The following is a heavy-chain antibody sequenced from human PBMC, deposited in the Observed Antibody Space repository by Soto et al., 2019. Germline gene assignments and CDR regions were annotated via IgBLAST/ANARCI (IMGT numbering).Heavy chain of an antibody. V-gene: IGHV1-69*06. D-gene: IGHD3-3*01. CDR3: ARGDFWSGYYPTGDYYYYGMDV. CDR1: GVTFSSYA. CDR2: IIPIFGTA. Sequence: ASVKVSCKASGVTFSSYAVSWVRQAPGQGLEWMGGIIPIFGTANYAQKFQGRVTITADKSTSTAYMELSSLRSEDTAVYYCARGDFWSGYYPTGDYYYYGMDVWGQGTTVTVSS. J-gene: IGHJ6*02.